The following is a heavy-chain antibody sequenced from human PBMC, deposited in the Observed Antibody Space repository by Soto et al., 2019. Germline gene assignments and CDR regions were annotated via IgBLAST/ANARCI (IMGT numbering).Heavy chain of an antibody. CDR3: ARRPHGSGSWYFDL. CDR1: GGSISSYY. D-gene: IGHD3-10*01. J-gene: IGHJ2*01. Sequence: QVQLQESGPGLVKPSETLSLTCTVSGGSISSYYWSWIRQPPGKGLEWIGYIYYSGSTNYNPSLKSRVTISVDTSKNQFSLKLSSVTAADTAVYYCARRPHGSGSWYFDLWGRGTLVTVSS. V-gene: IGHV4-59*01. CDR2: IYYSGST.